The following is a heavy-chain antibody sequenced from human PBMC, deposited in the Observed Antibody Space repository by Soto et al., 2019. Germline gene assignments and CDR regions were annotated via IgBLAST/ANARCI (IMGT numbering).Heavy chain of an antibody. Sequence: EVQLVESGGGLVQPGGSLRLSCAASGFTVSSKYMSWVRQAPGKGLEWVSVMYSGGGTFYADSVKGRFTISRDNSKNTLYLQMNSVRAEDTAVYYCASYDCSGGSCYLGPHFAYWGRGTQVTVSS. CDR3: ASYDCSGGSCYLGPHFAY. D-gene: IGHD2-15*01. CDR2: MYSGGGT. CDR1: GFTVSSKY. J-gene: IGHJ4*02. V-gene: IGHV3-66*01.